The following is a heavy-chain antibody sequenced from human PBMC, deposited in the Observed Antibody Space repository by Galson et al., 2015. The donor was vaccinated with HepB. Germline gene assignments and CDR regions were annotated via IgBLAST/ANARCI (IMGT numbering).Heavy chain of an antibody. Sequence: SLRLSCAASGFTFSSYGMHWVRQAPGKGLEWVAFIRYDGSNRYYADSVKGRFTISRDNSKNTLYLQMNSLRAEDTAVYYCARGYRIVVVVAAIAFWGQGTLVTVSS. CDR2: IRYDGSNR. CDR1: GFTFSSYG. V-gene: IGHV3-30*02. D-gene: IGHD2-15*01. J-gene: IGHJ4*02. CDR3: ARGYRIVVVVAAIAF.